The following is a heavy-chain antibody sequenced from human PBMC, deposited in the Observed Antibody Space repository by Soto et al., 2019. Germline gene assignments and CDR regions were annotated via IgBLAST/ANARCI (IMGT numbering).Heavy chain of an antibody. J-gene: IGHJ4*02. D-gene: IGHD3-16*01. CDR3: ARGRGTPGV. CDR1: GGSFSGYY. V-gene: IGHV4-34*01. CDR2: INHSGST. Sequence: SETLSLTCAVYGGSFSGYYWSWIRQPPGKGLEWIGEINHSGSTNYNPSLKSRVTISVDTSKNQFSLKLSSVTAADTAVYYCARGRGTPGVWGQGTLVTVS.